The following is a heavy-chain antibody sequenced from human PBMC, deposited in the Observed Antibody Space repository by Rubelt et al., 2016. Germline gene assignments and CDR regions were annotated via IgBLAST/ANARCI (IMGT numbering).Heavy chain of an antibody. CDR2: IYYSGST. V-gene: IGHV4-39*01. J-gene: IGHJ4*02. D-gene: IGHD2-2*02. CDR1: GGSISSSSYY. CDR3: VRKVVPAAIFIGRLDY. Sequence: QLQLQESGPGLVKPSETLSLTCTVSGGSISSSSYYWGWIRQPPGKGLEWIGSIYYSGSTYYNPSLKSRALISVVTSKNQFSLKLSPVPAADTAVYYGVRKVVPAAIFIGRLDYWGQGTLVTVSS.